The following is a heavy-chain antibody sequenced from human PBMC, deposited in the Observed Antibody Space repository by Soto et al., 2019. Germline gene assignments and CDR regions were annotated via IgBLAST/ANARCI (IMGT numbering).Heavy chain of an antibody. V-gene: IGHV3-23*01. CDR2: VDGSGADT. CDR1: GFTFSSHA. J-gene: IGHJ6*02. CDR3: ARVAGVSDFWSGYFPV. D-gene: IGHD3-3*01. Sequence: GGSLRLSCAASGFTFSSHAMGWLRQAPGTEPEWVAFVDGSGADTSYADSVKGRFTISRDNSKNTLYLQMNSLRAEDTAVYYCARVAGVSDFWSGYFPVWGQGTTVTVSS.